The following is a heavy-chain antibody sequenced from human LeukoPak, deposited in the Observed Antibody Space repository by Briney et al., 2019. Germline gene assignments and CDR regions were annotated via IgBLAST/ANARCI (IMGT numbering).Heavy chain of an antibody. Sequence: PSEPLSLTCTVSGGSINSYYWNWIRQPPGQGLEWIGFIYSSGSTNYNPSLKSRVAISVDTSKNQFSLKLSSVTAADTAVYYCARGRRGYCSSTSCRPFDYWGQGTLVTVSS. CDR1: GGSINSYY. J-gene: IGHJ4*02. D-gene: IGHD2-2*01. CDR2: IYSSGST. CDR3: ARGRRGYCSSTSCRPFDY. V-gene: IGHV4-59*12.